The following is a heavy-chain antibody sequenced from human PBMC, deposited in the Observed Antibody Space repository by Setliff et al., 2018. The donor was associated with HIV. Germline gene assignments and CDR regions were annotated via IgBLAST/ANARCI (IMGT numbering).Heavy chain of an antibody. Sequence: GGSLRLSCAASGFTLSNYAMSWVRQAPGKGLEWVSGISSSSYIYYADSVKGRFTISRDNAKNSLYLQMNSLRAEDTAVYYCARELKGPVDYWGQGTLVTVSS. J-gene: IGHJ4*02. CDR2: ISSSSYI. CDR1: GFTLSNYA. CDR3: ARELKGPVDY. V-gene: IGHV3-21*01.